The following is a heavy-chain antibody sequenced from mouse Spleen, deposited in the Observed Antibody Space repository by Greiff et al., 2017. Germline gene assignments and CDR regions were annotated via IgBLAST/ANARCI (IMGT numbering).Heavy chain of an antibody. D-gene: IGHD4-1*01. CDR3: ARGGLGPFDY. J-gene: IGHJ2*01. CDR1: GFTFSSYA. Sequence: EVKLVESGGGLVKPGGSLKLSCAASGFTFSSYAMSWVRQTPEKRLEWVATISSGGSYTYYPDSVKGRFTISRDNAKNTLYLQMSSLRSEDTAMYYCARGGLGPFDYWGQGTTLTVSS. CDR2: ISSGGSYT. V-gene: IGHV5-9-1*01.